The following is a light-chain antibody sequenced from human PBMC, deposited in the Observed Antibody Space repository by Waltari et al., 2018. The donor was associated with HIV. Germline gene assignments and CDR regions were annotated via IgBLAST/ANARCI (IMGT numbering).Light chain of an antibody. CDR1: QSISSW. Sequence: DIQMTQSPSTLSASVGYRVTITCRASQSISSWWAWYQQKPGKAPKLLIYKASSLESGVPSRFSGSGAGTEFTLTISSLQPDDFATYYCQKYNSYGTFGQGTKVEIK. V-gene: IGKV1-5*03. CDR2: KAS. J-gene: IGKJ1*01. CDR3: QKYNSYGT.